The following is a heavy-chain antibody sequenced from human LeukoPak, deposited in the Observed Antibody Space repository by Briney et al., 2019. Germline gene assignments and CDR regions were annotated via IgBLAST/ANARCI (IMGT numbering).Heavy chain of an antibody. D-gene: IGHD1-26*01. J-gene: IGHJ3*02. CDR2: VSSSNGNT. CDR3: ASVSGSYFDAFDI. Sequence: ASVKVSCKASGYTFTSYGFSWVRQAPGQGLEWMGWVSSSNGNTNYAQKFQDRVTMTSDTSTSTAYMELRSLRSDDTAVYYCASVSGSYFDAFDIWGQGTMVTVSS. CDR1: GYTFTSYG. V-gene: IGHV1-18*01.